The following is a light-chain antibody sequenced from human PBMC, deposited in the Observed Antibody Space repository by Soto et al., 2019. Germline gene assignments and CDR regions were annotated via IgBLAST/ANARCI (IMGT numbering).Light chain of an antibody. V-gene: IGKV3-11*01. J-gene: IGKJ4*01. CDR1: QSVSSS. CDR3: QQRSNWPALT. Sequence: EIVLTQSPATLSLSPGERATLSCRASQSVSSSLAWYQQKPGQAPRLLIYDASNRATGIPARFSGSGSGTDFTLTISGLEPEDFAVYYCQQRSNWPALTFGGGTKVEIK. CDR2: DAS.